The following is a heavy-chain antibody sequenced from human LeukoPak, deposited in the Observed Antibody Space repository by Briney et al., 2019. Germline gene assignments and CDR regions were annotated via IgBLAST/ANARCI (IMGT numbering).Heavy chain of an antibody. D-gene: IGHD3-22*01. J-gene: IGHJ4*02. CDR3: ARHYDSSGYWYYFDY. Sequence: PTETLSPTCTVSGGSISSYYWSWIRQPPGKGLDWIGYVYYSGSSNYNPSLKSRVTISVDTSKNQFSLKLSSVTAADTAVYYCARHYDSSGYWYYFDYWGQGALVTVSS. CDR1: GGSISSYY. V-gene: IGHV4-59*08. CDR2: VYYSGSS.